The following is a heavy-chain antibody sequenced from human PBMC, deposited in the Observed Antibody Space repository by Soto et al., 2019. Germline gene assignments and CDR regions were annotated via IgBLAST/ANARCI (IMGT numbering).Heavy chain of an antibody. D-gene: IGHD3-22*01. Sequence: EVQLVESGGGLVQPGGSLRLSCAASGFTFSNHWMHWVRQAPGKGLIWVSRMNSDGSSTTYADSVKGRFTISRDNAKNTLYLQMNSLRAEDTAVYYCARDTHYYDTSNYYRTCGMDVWGQGTAV. J-gene: IGHJ6*02. CDR3: ARDTHYYDTSNYYRTCGMDV. V-gene: IGHV3-74*01. CDR2: MNSDGSST. CDR1: GFTFSNHW.